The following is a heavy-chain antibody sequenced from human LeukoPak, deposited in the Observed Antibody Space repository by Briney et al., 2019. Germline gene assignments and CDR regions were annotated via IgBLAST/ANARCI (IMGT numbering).Heavy chain of an antibody. Sequence: GGSLRLSCAASGLTFSSYAMHWVRQAPGKGLEFVSGISSDGGSTYYANSVKGRFTISRDNSKNTLYLHMGSLRPEDMAVYYCASRHYYYYFMDVWGKGTTVTFSS. CDR2: ISSDGGST. CDR3: ASRHYYYYFMDV. V-gene: IGHV3-64*01. CDR1: GLTFSSYA. J-gene: IGHJ6*03.